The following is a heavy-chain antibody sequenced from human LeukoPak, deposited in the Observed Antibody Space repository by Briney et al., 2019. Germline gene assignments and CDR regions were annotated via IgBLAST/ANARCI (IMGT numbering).Heavy chain of an antibody. CDR2: ITSNGAYT. CDR3: ARVKMGATVSDYYYYYMDV. V-gene: IGHV3-64*02. CDR1: GFTFSDYT. J-gene: IGHJ6*03. D-gene: IGHD1-26*01. Sequence: GGSLRLSCAASGFTFSDYTIHWVRQAPGERLQSVSAITSNGAYTHYADSVKGGFTISRDNSRNAVFLQMGGLRIEDMAVYYCARVKMGATVSDYYYYYMDVWGTGTTVTISS.